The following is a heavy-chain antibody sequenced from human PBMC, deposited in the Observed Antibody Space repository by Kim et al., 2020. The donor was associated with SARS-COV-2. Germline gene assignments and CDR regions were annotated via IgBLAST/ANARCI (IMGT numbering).Heavy chain of an antibody. V-gene: IGHV2-5*02. J-gene: IGHJ5*02. D-gene: IGHD6-13*01. Sequence: SGPTLVNPTQTLTLTCTFSGFSLSTSGVGVGWIRQPPRKALEWLAIIYWDDDKRYNPSLAGRLTITKDTSKNQVVLTVTNLAPADTATYYCAHRLPYSTSWNAGWFDPWGQGTLVTVSS. CDR1: GFSLSTSGVG. CDR2: IYWDDDK. CDR3: AHRLPYSTSWNAGWFDP.